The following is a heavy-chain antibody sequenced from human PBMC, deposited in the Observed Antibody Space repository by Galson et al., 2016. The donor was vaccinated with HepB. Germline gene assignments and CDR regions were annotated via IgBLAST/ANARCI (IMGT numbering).Heavy chain of an antibody. CDR3: ARARAGLYYGAAGFDY. Sequence: TLSLTCTVSGGSISSGGYYWSWIRQHPGKGLEWIGYIYYSGSTYYNPSLKIRVTISVDTSKNQFSLKLSSVTAADTAVYYCARARAGLYYGAAGFDYWGQGTLVTVSS. V-gene: IGHV4-31*03. D-gene: IGHD4-17*01. CDR2: IYYSGST. J-gene: IGHJ4*02. CDR1: GGSISSGGYY.